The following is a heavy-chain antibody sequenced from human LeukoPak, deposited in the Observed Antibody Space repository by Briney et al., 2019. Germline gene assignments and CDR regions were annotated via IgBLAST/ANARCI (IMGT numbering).Heavy chain of an antibody. CDR2: MNPNSGNT. CDR3: ARGGVLWFGDPLGPAGNWFDP. D-gene: IGHD3-10*01. J-gene: IGHJ5*02. V-gene: IGHV1-8*01. CDR1: GYTFTSYD. Sequence: ASVKVSCKASGYTFTSYDINWVRQATGQGLEWMGWMNPNSGNTGYAQKFQGRVTMTRNTSISTAYMELSSLRSEDTAVYYCARGGVLWFGDPLGPAGNWFDPWGQGTLVTVSS.